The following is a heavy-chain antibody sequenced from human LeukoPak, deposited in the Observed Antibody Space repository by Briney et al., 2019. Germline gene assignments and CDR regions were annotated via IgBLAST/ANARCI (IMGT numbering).Heavy chain of an antibody. CDR2: IKSKTDGGTT. J-gene: IGHJ4*02. D-gene: IGHD5/OR15-5a*01. CDR1: GFTFSNAW. V-gene: IGHV3-15*01. CDR3: AKGPHHDPLHYFDY. Sequence: PVGSLRLSCAASGFTFSNAWMSWVRQAPGKGLEWVGRIKSKTDGGTTDYAAPVKGRFTISRDNSKNTLYLQMNSLRAEDTAVYYCAKGPHHDPLHYFDYWGQGTLVTVSS.